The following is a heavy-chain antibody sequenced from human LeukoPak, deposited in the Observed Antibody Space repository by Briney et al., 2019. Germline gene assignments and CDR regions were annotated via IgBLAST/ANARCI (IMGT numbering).Heavy chain of an antibody. V-gene: IGHV3-23*01. D-gene: IGHD6-6*01. CDR3: AKDKYSSSSY. Sequence: GGSLRLSCAASGFTFSSYAMSWVRQAPGKGLEWVSAISGGGGSTYYADSVKGRFTISRDNSKNTLYLQVNSLRAEDTAVYYCAKDKYSSSSYWGQGTLVTVSS. J-gene: IGHJ4*02. CDR1: GFTFSSYA. CDR2: ISGGGGST.